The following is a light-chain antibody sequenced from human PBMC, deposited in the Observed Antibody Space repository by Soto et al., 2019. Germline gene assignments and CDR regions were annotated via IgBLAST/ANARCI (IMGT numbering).Light chain of an antibody. CDR1: QSVTSW. Sequence: DVQMTQSPSTLSASVGDRVTITCRASQSVTSWLAWYQQKPGKAPKVLIYDASSLENGVPSRFSGSGSGTEFTLNISSLHPDDFATYYCHHYNSYPGTCGQGTKVEIK. J-gene: IGKJ1*01. CDR2: DAS. CDR3: HHYNSYPGT. V-gene: IGKV1-5*01.